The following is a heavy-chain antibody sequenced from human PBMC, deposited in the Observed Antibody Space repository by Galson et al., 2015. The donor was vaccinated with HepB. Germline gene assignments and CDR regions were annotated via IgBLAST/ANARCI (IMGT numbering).Heavy chain of an antibody. Sequence: SLRLSCAVSGFTFSRYAMRWVRQAPGKGLEWVSVISGSGGSTYYADSVKGRFTSSRDNAKNTLYLQLNSLTAEDTAVYYCATGTLALSGPSLYWGQGTLVIVSA. CDR3: ATGTLALSGPSLY. J-gene: IGHJ4*02. V-gene: IGHV3-23*01. CDR1: GFTFSRYA. CDR2: ISGSGGST. D-gene: IGHD2-15*01.